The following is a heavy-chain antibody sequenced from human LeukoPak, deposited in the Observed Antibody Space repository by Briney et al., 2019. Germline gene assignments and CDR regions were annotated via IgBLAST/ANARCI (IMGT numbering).Heavy chain of an antibody. CDR2: IDPRTGGS. Sequence: ASVKVSCKASGYTFTTYYMHWVRQAPGQGLEWMGIIDPRTGGSTSAQKFQDRFTLTRDMSTTTVYMELSSLRVDDRAVYSCARGVDIARRDAFDIWGQGTMVTVSS. J-gene: IGHJ3*02. D-gene: IGHD5-12*01. CDR1: GYTFTTYY. V-gene: IGHV1-46*01. CDR3: ARGVDIARRDAFDI.